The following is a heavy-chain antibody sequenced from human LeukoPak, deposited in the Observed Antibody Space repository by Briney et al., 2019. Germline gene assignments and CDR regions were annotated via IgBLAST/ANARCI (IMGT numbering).Heavy chain of an antibody. Sequence: KSSETLSLTCAVYGGSFSGYYWSWIRQPPGKGLEWIGEINHSGSTNYNPSLKSRVTISVDTSKNQFSLKLSSVTAADTAVYYCARDYTSSRPRGYSYGYAWFDPWGQGTLVTVSS. J-gene: IGHJ5*02. CDR1: GGSFSGYY. CDR3: ARDYTSSRPRGYSYGYAWFDP. D-gene: IGHD5-18*01. V-gene: IGHV4-34*01. CDR2: INHSGST.